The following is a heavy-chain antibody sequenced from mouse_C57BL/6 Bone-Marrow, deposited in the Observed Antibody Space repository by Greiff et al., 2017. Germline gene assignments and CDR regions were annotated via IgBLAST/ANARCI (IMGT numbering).Heavy chain of an antibody. Sequence: VQGVESGPGLVAPSQSLSITCTVSGFSLTSYAISWVRQPPGKGLEWLGVIWTGGGTNYNSALKSRLSISKDNSKSQVFLKMNSLQTDDTARYYCAREKEYSNCYWYFDVWGTGTTVTVSS. CDR1: GFSLTSYA. CDR2: IWTGGGT. J-gene: IGHJ1*03. CDR3: AREKEYSNCYWYFDV. D-gene: IGHD2-5*01. V-gene: IGHV2-9-1*01.